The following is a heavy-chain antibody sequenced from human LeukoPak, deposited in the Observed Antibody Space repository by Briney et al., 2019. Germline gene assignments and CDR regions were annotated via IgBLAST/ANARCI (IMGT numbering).Heavy chain of an antibody. CDR3: ARGKTGSGWPFFDY. D-gene: IGHD6-19*01. J-gene: IGHJ4*02. CDR2: IYYSGST. V-gene: IGHV4-59*08. Sequence: SETLSLTCTVSGGSISSYYWSRIRQPPGKGLEWIGYIYYSGSTNYNPSLKSRVTISVDTSKNQFSLKLSSVTAADTAVYYCARGKTGSGWPFFDYWGQGTLVTVSS. CDR1: GGSISSYY.